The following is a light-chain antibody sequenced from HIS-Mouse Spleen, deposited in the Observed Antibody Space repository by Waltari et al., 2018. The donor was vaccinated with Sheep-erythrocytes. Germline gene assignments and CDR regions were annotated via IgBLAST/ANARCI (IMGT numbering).Light chain of an antibody. V-gene: IGLV2-11*01. CDR2: DVS. Sequence: QSALTQPRSVSGSPGQSVTISCTGTSSDFGGYTYVPWYQQHPGKAPKLMIYDVSKRPSGVPDRFSGSKSGNTASLTISGLQAEDEADYYCCSYAGSYNHVFATGTKVTVL. J-gene: IGLJ1*01. CDR3: CSYAGSYNHV. CDR1: SSDFGGYTY.